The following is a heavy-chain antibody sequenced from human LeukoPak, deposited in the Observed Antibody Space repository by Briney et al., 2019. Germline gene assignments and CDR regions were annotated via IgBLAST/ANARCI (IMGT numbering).Heavy chain of an antibody. CDR1: GDSVSSSNYY. CDR2: LYYDGRT. Sequence: SSETLSLTCTVFGDSVSSSNYYWAWFRQPPGKGQDWIGSLYYDGRTYYSPSLESRVTVSVDTSKNQFALKLTSVTAADTAVYYCARQSLRRPSFDYWGQGTLVTVSS. J-gene: IGHJ4*02. V-gene: IGHV4-39*01. D-gene: IGHD3-16*01. CDR3: ARQSLRRPSFDY.